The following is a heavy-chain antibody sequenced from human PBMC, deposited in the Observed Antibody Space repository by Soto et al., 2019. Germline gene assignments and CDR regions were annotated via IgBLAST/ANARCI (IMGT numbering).Heavy chain of an antibody. D-gene: IGHD4-17*01. CDR1: GSTFSSYG. J-gene: IGHJ6*02. V-gene: IGHV3-33*01. CDR3: AREPYCDSKQGDYYYYYGMDV. CDR2: IWYDGSNK. Sequence: RLSGAASGSTFSSYGMNSVRQAPSKGLEWVAVIWYDGSNKYYADSVKGRFTISRDNSKNTLYLQMNSLRAEDTAVYYCAREPYCDSKQGDYYYYYGMDVWGQGTTVTVSS.